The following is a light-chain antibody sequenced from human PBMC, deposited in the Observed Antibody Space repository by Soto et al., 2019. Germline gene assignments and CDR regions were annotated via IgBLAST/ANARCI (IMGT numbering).Light chain of an antibody. CDR3: QQRNNWPPT. CDR1: QSVRND. V-gene: IGKV3-11*01. CDR2: SAS. J-gene: IGKJ4*01. Sequence: EIVLTQSPATLFLSPGERATLSCRASQSVRNDLVWYHQKRGQAPRLLIYSASNRAAGIPPRSSASGSGTAFTLTISSLEPEDLAVYYCQQRNNWPPTFGGGTKVEMK.